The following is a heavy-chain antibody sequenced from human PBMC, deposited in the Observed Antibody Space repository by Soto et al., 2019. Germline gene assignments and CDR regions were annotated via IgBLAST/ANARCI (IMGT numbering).Heavy chain of an antibody. CDR1: GFSLSTSGVG. CDR3: VRLLWLGEVT. D-gene: IGHD3-10*01. V-gene: IGHV2-5*02. Sequence: QITLKESGPTLVKPTQTLTLTCTISGFSLSTSGVGVGWIRQPPGKALDWLALIYWDGAKRYSPSLKSRLTSTTDTSTNQVALTMTNMDPADTTTYSCVRLLWLGEVTWCQGTLVTVYS. CDR2: IYWDGAK. J-gene: IGHJ4*02.